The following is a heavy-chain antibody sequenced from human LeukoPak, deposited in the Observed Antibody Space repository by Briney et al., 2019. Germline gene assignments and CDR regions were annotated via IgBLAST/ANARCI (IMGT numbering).Heavy chain of an antibody. CDR3: ARTHAYCGGDCFPWWFDP. V-gene: IGHV4-59*01. J-gene: IGHJ5*02. CDR1: GGSNSSYY. D-gene: IGHD2-21*02. Sequence: SETLSLTCTVSGGSNSSYYWSWIRQPPGKGLEWIGYIYYSGSTNYNPSLKSRVTISVDTSKNQFSLKLSSVTAADTAVYYCARTHAYCGGDCFPWWFDPWGQGTLVTVSS. CDR2: IYYSGST.